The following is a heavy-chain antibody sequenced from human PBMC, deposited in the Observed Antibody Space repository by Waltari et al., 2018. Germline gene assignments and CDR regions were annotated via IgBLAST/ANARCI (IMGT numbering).Heavy chain of an antibody. D-gene: IGHD2-2*01. V-gene: IGHV3-7*03. Sequence: EVQVVESGGGLVQPGGSLRLSCKGPGFILSSYWMSWVRQAPGKGLEWVAKINQDGSETNYVDSVKGRFTISRDNAESSLYLQRISLRAEDTAVYYCLRDRRGPALFDYWGQGSLVTVSS. J-gene: IGHJ4*02. CDR2: INQDGSET. CDR1: GFILSSYW. CDR3: LRDRRGPALFDY.